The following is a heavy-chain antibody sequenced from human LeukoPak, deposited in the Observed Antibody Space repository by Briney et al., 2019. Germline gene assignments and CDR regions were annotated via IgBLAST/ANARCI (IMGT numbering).Heavy chain of an antibody. J-gene: IGHJ4*02. CDR1: RFTFDDYA. D-gene: IGHD3-22*01. V-gene: IGHV3-9*01. CDR2: ISWNSGSI. Sequence: GGSLRLSCAASRFTFDDYAMHWVRPAPGKGLAWVSGISWNSGSIGYADSVKGRFTISRDNAKNSLYLQMNSLRAEDTALYYCAKGDYYDSSGAFDYWGQGALVTVSS. CDR3: AKGDYYDSSGAFDY.